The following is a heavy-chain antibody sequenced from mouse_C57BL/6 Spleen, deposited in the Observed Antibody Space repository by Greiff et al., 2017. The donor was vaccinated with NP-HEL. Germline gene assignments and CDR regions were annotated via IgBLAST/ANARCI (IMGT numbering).Heavy chain of an antibody. CDR2: IHPNSGST. V-gene: IGHV1-64*01. D-gene: IGHD3-3*01. J-gene: IGHJ4*01. CDR1: GYTFTSYW. Sequence: VQLQQPGAELVKPGASVTLSCKASGYTFTSYWMHWVKQRPGQGLEWIGMIHPNSGSTNYNEKFKSKATLTVDKSSSTAYMQLSSLTSEDSAVYYCARRRDGYAMDYWGQGTSVTVSS. CDR3: ARRRDGYAMDY.